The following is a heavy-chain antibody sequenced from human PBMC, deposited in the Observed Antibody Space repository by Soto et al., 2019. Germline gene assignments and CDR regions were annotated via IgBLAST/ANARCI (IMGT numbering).Heavy chain of an antibody. Sequence: GGSLRLSCAASGFTFRSYAMAWVRQAPGKGLEWVSMIPYNADYTYYADSVKGRFTISRDNSKDTVHLQMNSLRAEDTAVYYCGRYIRGPTVFYFDFWGPGVLVTVSS. CDR3: GRYIRGPTVFYFDF. V-gene: IGHV3-23*01. CDR1: GFTFRSYA. CDR2: IPYNADYT. J-gene: IGHJ4*02. D-gene: IGHD5-18*01.